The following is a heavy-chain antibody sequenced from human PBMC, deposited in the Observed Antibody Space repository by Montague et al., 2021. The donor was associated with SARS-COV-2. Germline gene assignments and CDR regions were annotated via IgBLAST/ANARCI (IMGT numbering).Heavy chain of an antibody. J-gene: IGHJ6*02. Sequence: SETLSLTCIVSGGFISDSYYCAWLRQAPGKVLEWLGSLYRSGSVYSNPSLKSRVSISVDKSKNHFSLRLTSATAAETAVYYCVRGAEEAHFAMDVWGQGTTVTVSS. D-gene: IGHD3-10*01. CDR3: VRGAEEAHFAMDV. CDR2: LYRSGSV. V-gene: IGHV4-39*02. CDR1: GGFISDSYY.